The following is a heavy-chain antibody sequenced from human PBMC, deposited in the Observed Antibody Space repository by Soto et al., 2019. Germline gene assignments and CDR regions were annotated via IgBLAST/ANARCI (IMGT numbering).Heavy chain of an antibody. V-gene: IGHV4-39*01. D-gene: IGHD6-19*01. CDR1: DASINSTSYF. CDR3: ARQVRTGWYGYYHSAMDV. Sequence: QLHLQESGPGLVKPSETLSLTCTVSDASINSTSYFWAWIRQPPGRGLEWIGNIHSPGTTYYTPSLKSRVTMSVDTSRKQFSLNLKSVTPTDTAVYYCARQVRTGWYGYYHSAMDVWGQGTTVTVSS. CDR2: IHSPGTT. J-gene: IGHJ6*02.